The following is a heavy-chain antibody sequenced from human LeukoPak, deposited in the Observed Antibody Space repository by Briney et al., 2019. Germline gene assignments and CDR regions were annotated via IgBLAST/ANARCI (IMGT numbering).Heavy chain of an antibody. CDR2: IIPIFGTA. V-gene: IGHV1-69*05. J-gene: IGHJ5*02. D-gene: IGHD4-17*01. Sequence: SVKVSCKASGGTFSSYAISWVRQAPGQGLEWMGGIIPIFGTANYAQKFQGRVTITRDTSASTAYMELSSLRSEDTAVYYCARDLGTVTRLTFPYWFDPWGQGTLVTVSS. CDR1: GGTFSSYA. CDR3: ARDLGTVTRLTFPYWFDP.